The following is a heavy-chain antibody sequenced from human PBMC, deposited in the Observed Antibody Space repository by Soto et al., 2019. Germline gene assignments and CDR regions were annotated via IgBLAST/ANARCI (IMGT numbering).Heavy chain of an antibody. CDR3: AKDSLGGSWYNWFDP. CDR2: ISGSGGST. J-gene: IGHJ5*02. CDR1: GFTFSSYA. V-gene: IGHV3-23*01. D-gene: IGHD6-13*01. Sequence: EVQLLESGGGLIQPGGSLRLSCAASGFTFSSYAMSWVRQAPGKGLEWVSAISGSGGSTYYADSVKGRFTISRDNSKNTLYLQMNSLRAEDTAVYYCAKDSLGGSWYNWFDPWGQGTLVTVSS.